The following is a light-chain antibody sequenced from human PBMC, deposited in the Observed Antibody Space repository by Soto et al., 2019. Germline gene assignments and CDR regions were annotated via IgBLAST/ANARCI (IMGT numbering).Light chain of an antibody. Sequence: DIQMTQSPSSLSASVGDRVTITCRASQRITTYLNWYQQKPGKAPKLLIYAASTLHSGVPSTFSGSGSGTDFTLTISSLQPEDFATYYCQQSFTTPRTFGQGTKLEIK. CDR2: AAS. CDR3: QQSFTTPRT. V-gene: IGKV1-39*01. J-gene: IGKJ2*01. CDR1: QRITTY.